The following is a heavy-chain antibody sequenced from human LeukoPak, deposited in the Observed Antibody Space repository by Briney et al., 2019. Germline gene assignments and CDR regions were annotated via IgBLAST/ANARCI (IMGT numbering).Heavy chain of an antibody. J-gene: IGHJ4*02. V-gene: IGHV3-48*03. CDR3: ARDYDFWSGFPPLFDY. D-gene: IGHD3-3*01. CDR2: ISSSDSTI. Sequence: TGGSLRLSCAASGFTFSSYEMNWVRQAPGKRLEWVSYISSSDSTIYYADSVKGRFTISRDNAKNSLYLQMNSLRAEDTAVYYCARDYDFWSGFPPLFDYWGQGTLVTVSS. CDR1: GFTFSSYE.